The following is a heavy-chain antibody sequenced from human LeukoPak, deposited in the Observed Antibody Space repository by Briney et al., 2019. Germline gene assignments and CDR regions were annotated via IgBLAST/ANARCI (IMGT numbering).Heavy chain of an antibody. D-gene: IGHD3-10*01. V-gene: IGHV3-21*04. Sequence: PGGSLRLSCAASGFTFSSYSMKWVRQAPGKGLEWVSSISRSSSDIYYADSVKGRFTISRDNAKNSLYLQMNSLRAEDTAVYYCAKGSMVRGVFDYWGQGTLVTVSS. CDR1: GFTFSSYS. CDR3: AKGSMVRGVFDY. J-gene: IGHJ4*02. CDR2: ISRSSSDI.